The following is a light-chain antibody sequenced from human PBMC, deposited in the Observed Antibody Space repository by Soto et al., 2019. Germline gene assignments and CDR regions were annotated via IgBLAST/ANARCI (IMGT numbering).Light chain of an antibody. V-gene: IGKV1-39*01. CDR1: QSIFNY. J-gene: IGKJ2*01. Sequence: DIQMTQSPSSLSASVGDRVTITCRSSQSIFNYLNWYQQKPGKAPEVLIYAVSSLQIGVPSRFAGSGSGTDFTLTITDLRPEDSATYYCQQTYSELAYTFGRGTKLEIK. CDR2: AVS. CDR3: QQTYSELAYT.